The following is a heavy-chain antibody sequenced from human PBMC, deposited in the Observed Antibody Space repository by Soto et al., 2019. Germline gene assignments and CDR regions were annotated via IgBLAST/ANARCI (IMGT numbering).Heavy chain of an antibody. D-gene: IGHD3-22*01. V-gene: IGHV3-21*01. CDR2: ISSSSSYI. CDR3: ARDLGYYYDSSGPNAPFDY. CDR1: GFTFSSCW. J-gene: IGHJ4*02. Sequence: EVQLVESGGGLAQPGGSLRLSCAASGFTFSSCWMHWVRQAPGKGLVWVSSISSSSSYIYYADSVKGRFTISRDNAKNSLYLQMNSLRAEDTAVYYCARDLGYYYDSSGPNAPFDYWGQGTLVTVSS.